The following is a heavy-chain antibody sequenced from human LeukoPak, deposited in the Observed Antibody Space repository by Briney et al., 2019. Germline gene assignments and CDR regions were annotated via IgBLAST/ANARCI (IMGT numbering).Heavy chain of an antibody. D-gene: IGHD2-15*01. CDR2: IPPGDSDT. Sequence: GESLKISCKGSGYSFTNYFIGWVRQIAGEGLEWVGIIPPGDSDTRYSPSFQGHVTVSADQSISTAYLQWSSLKASDTAMYCVRPSQLVLGSSIGLFDYWAQGTLVTVSS. J-gene: IGHJ4*02. CDR3: RPSQLVLGSSIGLFDY. V-gene: IGHV5-51*01. CDR1: GYSFTNYF.